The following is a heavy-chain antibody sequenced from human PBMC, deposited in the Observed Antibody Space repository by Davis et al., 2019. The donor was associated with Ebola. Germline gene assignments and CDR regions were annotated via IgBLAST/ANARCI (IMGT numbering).Heavy chain of an antibody. D-gene: IGHD6-13*01. Sequence: PGGSLRLSCAASGFTVSSNYMSWVRQAPGKGLEWVSVIYSGGSTYYADSVKGRFTISRDNSKNTLYLQMNSLRAEDTAVYYCARSPGPAAGYYFDYWGQGTLVTVSS. J-gene: IGHJ4*02. V-gene: IGHV3-53*01. CDR3: ARSPGPAAGYYFDY. CDR1: GFTVSSNY. CDR2: IYSGGST.